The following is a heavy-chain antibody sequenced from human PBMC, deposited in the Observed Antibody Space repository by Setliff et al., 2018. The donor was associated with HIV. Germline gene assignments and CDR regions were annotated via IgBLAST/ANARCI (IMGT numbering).Heavy chain of an antibody. V-gene: IGHV4-61*09. CDR1: GGSISSGSYY. CDR3: ARHKSQPYYFDY. CDR2: IYTSGST. Sequence: PSETLSLTCTVSGGSISSGSYYWSWIRQPAGKGLEWIGHIYTSGSTYYNPSLKSRVTISVDTPKNQFSLKLSSVTAADTAVYYCARHKSQPYYFDYWGQGTLVTVSS. J-gene: IGHJ4*02.